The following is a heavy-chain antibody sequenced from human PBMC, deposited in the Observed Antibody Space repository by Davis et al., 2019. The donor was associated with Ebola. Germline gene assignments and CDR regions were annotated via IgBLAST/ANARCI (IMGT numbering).Heavy chain of an antibody. D-gene: IGHD2-15*01. CDR3: ARGGSGYSDY. J-gene: IGHJ4*02. V-gene: IGHV3-7*01. CDR1: GFTFSSYW. CDR2: IKQDGSEK. Sequence: GESLKISCAASGFTFSSYWMSWVRQAPGKGLEWVASIKQDGSEKYYVDSVKGRFTISRDNAKNSLYLQMNSLRAEDTAVYYCARGGSGYSDYWGQGTLVTVSS.